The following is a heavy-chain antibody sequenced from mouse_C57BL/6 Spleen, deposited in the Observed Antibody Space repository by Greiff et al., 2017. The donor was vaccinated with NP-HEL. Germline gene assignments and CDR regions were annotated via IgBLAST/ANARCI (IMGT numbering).Heavy chain of an antibody. CDR3: ARDSNPSFDY. V-gene: IGHV3-6*01. Sequence: EVKLLESGPGLVKPSQSLSLTCSVTGYSITSGYYWNWIRQFPGNKLEWMGYISYDGSNNYNPSLKNRISITRDTSKNQFFLKLNSVTTEDTATYYCARDSNPSFDYWGQGTTLTVSS. CDR1: GYSITSGYY. J-gene: IGHJ2*01. D-gene: IGHD2-5*01. CDR2: ISYDGSN.